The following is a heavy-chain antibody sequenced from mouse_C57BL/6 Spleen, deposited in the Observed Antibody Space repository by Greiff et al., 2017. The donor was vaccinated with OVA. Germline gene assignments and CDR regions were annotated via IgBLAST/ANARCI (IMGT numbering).Heavy chain of an antibody. V-gene: IGHV2-6*01. D-gene: IGHD2-12*01. CDR1: GFSLTSYG. CDR3: ARVITDYAMDY. CDR2: IWGVGST. J-gene: IGHJ4*01. Sequence: VQLVESGPGLVAPSQSLSITCTVSGFSLTSYGVDWVRQSPAKGLEWLGVIWGVGSTNYNSALKSRLSISKDNSKSQVFLKMNSLQTDDTAMYYCARVITDYAMDYWGQGTSVTVSS.